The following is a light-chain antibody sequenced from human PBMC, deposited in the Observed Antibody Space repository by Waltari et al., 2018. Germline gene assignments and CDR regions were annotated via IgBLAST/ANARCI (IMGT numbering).Light chain of an antibody. Sequence: SYVLTQPPSVSVASGQTAKITCGGTNIGFKSVHWYTQKAGQALVLVVFDDSDRPSGFPGRFSGSNSESTATLNISRVEAGDEADYYCQVWDSSCDPPILVFGGGTKLTVL. CDR3: QVWDSSCDPPILV. CDR2: DDS. J-gene: IGLJ3*02. V-gene: IGLV3-21*02. CDR1: NIGFKS.